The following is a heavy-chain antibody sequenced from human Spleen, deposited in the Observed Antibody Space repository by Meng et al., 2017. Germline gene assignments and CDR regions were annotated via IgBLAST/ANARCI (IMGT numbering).Heavy chain of an antibody. CDR3: ARQLGRYFDV. D-gene: IGHD3-3*02. J-gene: IGHJ2*01. Sequence: GESLKISCKGSGYSFSGHWIGWVRQMPGKGLEWMGIVYPDDSDTRYSPSFQGQVTVTADKSISTAYLQWTSLTASDTAMYYCARQLGRYFDVWGRGTLVTVSS. V-gene: IGHV5-51*01. CDR1: GYSFSGHW. CDR2: VYPDDSDT.